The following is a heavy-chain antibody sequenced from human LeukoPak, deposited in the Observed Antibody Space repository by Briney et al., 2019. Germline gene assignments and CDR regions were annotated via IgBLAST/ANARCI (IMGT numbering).Heavy chain of an antibody. J-gene: IGHJ4*02. CDR3: ARVAGYSYAFGY. D-gene: IGHD5-18*01. Sequence: ASVKVSCKASGYTFTSYGISWVRQAPGQGLEWMGIINPSGGSTSYAQKFQGRVTMTRDTSTGTVYMELSSLRSEDTAVYYCARVAGYSYAFGYWGQGTLVTVSS. CDR2: INPSGGST. V-gene: IGHV1-46*01. CDR1: GYTFTSYG.